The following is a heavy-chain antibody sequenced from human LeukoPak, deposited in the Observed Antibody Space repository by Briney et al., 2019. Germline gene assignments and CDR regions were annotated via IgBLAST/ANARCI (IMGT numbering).Heavy chain of an antibody. J-gene: IGHJ4*02. V-gene: IGHV3-30*02. CDR1: GFSFSDYA. CDR2: IRFDGSSK. D-gene: IGHD1-26*01. CDR3: AKPSGNCVDY. Sequence: GSLRLSCGASGFSFSDYAMHWVRQAPGKGLEWVAFIRFDGSSKDYADSVKGRFTISRDNSKNTLFLQMNSLRPEDTGVYFCAKPSGNCVDYWGQGALVIVSS.